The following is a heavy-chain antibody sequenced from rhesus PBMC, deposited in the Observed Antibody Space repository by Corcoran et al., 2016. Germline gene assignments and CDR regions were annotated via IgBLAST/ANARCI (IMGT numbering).Heavy chain of an antibody. D-gene: IGHD6-25*01. J-gene: IGHJ4*01. CDR1: GVSLSANYF. V-gene: IGHV4S9*01. CDR2: FQGNGAGA. Sequence: QVQLQESGPGLVKASETLSLTCAVSGVSLSANYFWHWLRHSPGKGLEWIGNFQGNGAGAASNPSLKRRVTISKDTSKNQFFLRLTSVTAADTAVYYCTRESHSGNWNKYFDSWGQGALVTVTS. CDR3: TRESHSGNWNKYFDS.